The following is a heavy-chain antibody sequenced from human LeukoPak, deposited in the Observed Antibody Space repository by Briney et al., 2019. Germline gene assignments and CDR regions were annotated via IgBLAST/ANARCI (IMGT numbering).Heavy chain of an antibody. V-gene: IGHV4-39*01. Sequence: SETLSLTCTVSGGSISSSSYYWGWIRQPPGKGLEWIGSIYYSGSTYYNPSLKSRVTISVDTSKNQLSLKLSSVTAADTAVYYCARHGRYDFWSGYYREFDYWGQGTLVTVSS. CDR1: GGSISSSSYY. D-gene: IGHD3-3*01. CDR2: IYYSGST. J-gene: IGHJ4*02. CDR3: ARHGRYDFWSGYYREFDY.